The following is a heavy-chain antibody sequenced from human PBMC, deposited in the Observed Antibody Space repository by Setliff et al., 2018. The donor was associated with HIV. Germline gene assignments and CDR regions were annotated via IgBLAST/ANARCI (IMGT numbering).Heavy chain of an antibody. V-gene: IGHV4-4*07. J-gene: IGHJ6*03. Sequence: PSETLSLTCTVSGGSLSNYYWSWLRQPAGKTLEWIGRINPNGRTDYNPSLKSRVTMSVDTSKNQFSLKLSSVTAADTAVYYCASHQHNFTGYYYYYYYMAVWGRGTMVTVSS. CDR3: ASHQHNFTGYYYYYYYMAV. D-gene: IGHD3-9*01. CDR1: GGSLSNYY. CDR2: INPNGRT.